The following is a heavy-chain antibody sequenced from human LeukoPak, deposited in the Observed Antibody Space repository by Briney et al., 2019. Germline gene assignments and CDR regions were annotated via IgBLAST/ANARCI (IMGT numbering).Heavy chain of an antibody. V-gene: IGHV4-59*12. CDR3: ARGVARSSKFHFSYYFDY. Sequence: SETLSLTCTVSGGSISGYYWTWIRQPPGKGLEWIGYMYYNGNTNYNPSLKSRVTISVDPSKNQFSLKLTSVTTADTAVYYCARGVARSSKFHFSYYFDYWGQGTLVTVSS. CDR2: MYYNGNT. CDR1: GGSISGYY. J-gene: IGHJ4*02. D-gene: IGHD6-6*01.